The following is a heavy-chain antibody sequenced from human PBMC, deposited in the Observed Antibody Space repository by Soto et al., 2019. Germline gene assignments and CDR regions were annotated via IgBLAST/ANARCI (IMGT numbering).Heavy chain of an antibody. CDR3: ARDRREMATILYYYYYYGMDV. J-gene: IGHJ6*02. D-gene: IGHD5-12*01. Sequence: GASVKVSCKASGYTFTSYGISWVRQAPGQGLEWMGWISAYNGNTNYAQKLQGRVTMTTDTSTSTAYMELRSLRSDDTAVYYCARDRREMATILYYYYYYGMDVWGQGTTVTVSS. CDR2: ISAYNGNT. CDR1: GYTFTSYG. V-gene: IGHV1-18*01.